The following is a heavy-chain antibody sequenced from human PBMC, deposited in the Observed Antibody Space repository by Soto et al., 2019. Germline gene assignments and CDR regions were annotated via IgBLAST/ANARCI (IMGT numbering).Heavy chain of an antibody. V-gene: IGHV1-3*01. D-gene: IGHD2-8*02. J-gene: IGHJ4*02. CDR1: GYTITSYS. CDR2: INAGNGNT. Sequence: SVNRSCKASGYTITSYSMHRLRKAPGQRLERMGWINAGNGNTKYSQKFQGRVTLTRDTSASIAYMELSSLRSEDTAVYYCARDLVGPGDYWGQGTLVTVFS. CDR3: ARDLVGPGDY.